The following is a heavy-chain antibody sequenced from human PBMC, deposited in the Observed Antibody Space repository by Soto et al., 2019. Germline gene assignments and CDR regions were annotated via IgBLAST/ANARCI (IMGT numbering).Heavy chain of an antibody. V-gene: IGHV3-30-3*01. CDR3: ARDMYSSGYLSCPTA. J-gene: IGHJ5*02. Sequence: LRLSCAASGFTFSTSAMHWVRQAPGKGLEWVAVISYDGSNKHYGVSVKGRFTISRDNSKDTLYLQMNSLTTEDTAVYYCARDMYSSGYLSCPTAWGQGALVTVS. CDR2: ISYDGSNK. D-gene: IGHD5-18*01. CDR1: GFTFSTSA.